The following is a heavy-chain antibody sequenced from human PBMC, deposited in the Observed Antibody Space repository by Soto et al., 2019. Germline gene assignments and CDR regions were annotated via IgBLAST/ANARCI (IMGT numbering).Heavy chain of an antibody. J-gene: IGHJ6*03. CDR1: GFTFSSYC. CDR2: IKQDGSKK. D-gene: IGHD2-2*01. CDR3: ARDTVVVVPAAMSYYYYYMDV. V-gene: IGHV3-7*01. Sequence: PGGSLRLSCAASGFTFSSYCMHWVRQAPGKGLEWVANIKQDGSKKYYVDSVKGRFTISRDNAKNSLYLQMNSLRAEDTAVYYCARDTVVVVPAAMSYYYYYMDVWGKGTTVTVSS.